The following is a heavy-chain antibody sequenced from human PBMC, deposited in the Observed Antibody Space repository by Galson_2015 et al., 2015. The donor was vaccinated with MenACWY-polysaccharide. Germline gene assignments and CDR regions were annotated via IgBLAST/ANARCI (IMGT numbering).Heavy chain of an antibody. J-gene: IGHJ4*02. D-gene: IGHD2-8*01. CDR1: GFSLSSSGVG. V-gene: IGHV2-5*02. CDR3: THRRGVGGNPLDY. Sequence: LVKPTQTLTLTCTFSGFSLSSSGVGVGWIRQPPGKALGWLAVIYWDDNKGYSPSLKSRLTITKDTSKNHVVLTMTNLDPVDTAIYYCTHRRGVGGNPLDYWGQGTLVTVSS. CDR2: IYWDDNK.